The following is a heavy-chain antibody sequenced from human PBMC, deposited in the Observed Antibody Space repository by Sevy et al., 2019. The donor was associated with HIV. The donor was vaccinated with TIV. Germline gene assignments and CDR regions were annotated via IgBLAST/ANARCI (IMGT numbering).Heavy chain of an antibody. D-gene: IGHD6-13*01. Sequence: GGSLRLSCAASGFTFSSYDMHWVRQSTGKGLGWVSAIGAAGDTYYPGSVKGRFTMSRENAQNSLYLQMISLRAGDTAEYYCARGGGIAVRVLEYAFDIWGQGTMVTVSS. CDR3: ARGGGIAVRVLEYAFDI. J-gene: IGHJ3*02. CDR2: IGAAGDT. V-gene: IGHV3-13*01. CDR1: GFTFSSYD.